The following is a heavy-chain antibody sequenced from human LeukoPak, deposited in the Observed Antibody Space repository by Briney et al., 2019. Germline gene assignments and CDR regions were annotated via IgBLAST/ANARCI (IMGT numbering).Heavy chain of an antibody. D-gene: IGHD3-10*01. Sequence: PGGSLRLSCAASGFTFSSYSMNWVRQAPGKGLEWVSYISSSSSSIYYADSVRGRFTISRDNAKNSLYLQMNSLRAEDTAVYYCARDLAGIEERTDAFDIWGQGTMVTVSS. V-gene: IGHV3-48*01. CDR2: ISSSSSSI. CDR1: GFTFSSYS. J-gene: IGHJ3*02. CDR3: ARDLAGIEERTDAFDI.